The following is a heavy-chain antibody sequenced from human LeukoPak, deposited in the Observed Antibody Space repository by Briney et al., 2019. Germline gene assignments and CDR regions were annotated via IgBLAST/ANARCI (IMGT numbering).Heavy chain of an antibody. CDR1: GGTFSSYV. Sequence: GASVKVSCKASGGTFSSYVISWVRQAPGHRLEWMGRIIPIFGTANYAQKFQGRVTITPDESTRTAHMELSSLRSEDTAVYYCARDLYYYDSSGYYAPREFDYWGQGTLVTVSS. D-gene: IGHD3-22*01. V-gene: IGHV1-69*15. CDR3: ARDLYYYDSSGYYAPREFDY. CDR2: IIPIFGTA. J-gene: IGHJ4*02.